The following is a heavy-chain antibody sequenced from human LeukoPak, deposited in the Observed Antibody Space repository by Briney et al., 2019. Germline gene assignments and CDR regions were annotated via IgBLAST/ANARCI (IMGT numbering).Heavy chain of an antibody. V-gene: IGHV3-23*01. CDR3: AKSFGPVIAAAGTGAD. Sequence: GGSLRLSCTASGFTLSSYEMSWIRQAPGKGLEWVSSIDYSGGDTHYADSVKGRFTISRDNSKNTLYLQLSSLRGDDTAVYYCAKSFGPVIAAAGTGADWGQGILVTVSS. D-gene: IGHD6-13*01. J-gene: IGHJ4*02. CDR1: GFTLSSYE. CDR2: IDYSGGDT.